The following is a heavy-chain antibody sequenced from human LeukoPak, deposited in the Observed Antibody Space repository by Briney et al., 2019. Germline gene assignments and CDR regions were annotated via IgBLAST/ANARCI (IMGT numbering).Heavy chain of an antibody. CDR1: GFSLSTNAVG. CDR3: AHTREIDFRFSYWFDP. Sequence: SGPTLVNPTQTLTLTCTFSGFSLSTNAVGVGWIRQPPGKALERLALIYWNDDKRYSPSLKSRLTITRDTSKKNQVVLTMANMDPVDTATYYCAHTREIDFRFSYWFDPWGQGTLVTVSS. D-gene: IGHD3/OR15-3a*01. CDR2: IYWNDDK. V-gene: IGHV2-5*01. J-gene: IGHJ5*02.